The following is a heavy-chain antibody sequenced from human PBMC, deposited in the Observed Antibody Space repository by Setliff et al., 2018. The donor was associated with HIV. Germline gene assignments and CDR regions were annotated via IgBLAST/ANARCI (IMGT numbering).Heavy chain of an antibody. Sequence: GGSLRLSCAASGFTFSTFWMGWVRQAPGKGREWVAHIKPDGSSKKYVDSVKGRFTISRDNAKDSLYLQMHSLRAEDTAVYYCARELYREWDYWGQGTLVTVSS. CDR3: ARELYREWDY. CDR2: IKPDGSSK. D-gene: IGHD3-16*02. V-gene: IGHV3-7*01. J-gene: IGHJ4*02. CDR1: GFTFSTFW.